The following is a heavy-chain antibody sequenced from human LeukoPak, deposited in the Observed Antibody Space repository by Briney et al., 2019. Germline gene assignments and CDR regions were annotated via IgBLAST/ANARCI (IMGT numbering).Heavy chain of an antibody. Sequence: TSETLSLTCTVSGGSVSSGVYYWSWIRQPPVKGLEWIGYIYYSGSTNYNPSLTSRVTISVDTSKNPSSLKLSTVTAADTAVYYCASTILEWLSNFDYWGQGTLVTVSS. J-gene: IGHJ4*02. CDR3: ASTILEWLSNFDY. CDR1: GGSVSSGVYY. CDR2: IYYSGST. D-gene: IGHD3-3*01. V-gene: IGHV4-61*08.